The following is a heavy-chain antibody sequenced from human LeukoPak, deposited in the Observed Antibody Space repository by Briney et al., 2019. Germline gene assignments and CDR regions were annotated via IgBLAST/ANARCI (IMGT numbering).Heavy chain of an antibody. CDR2: IGTGGDT. CDR1: GFPFRSYD. V-gene: IGHV3-13*01. D-gene: IGHD6-13*01. CDR3: ARRSAAAGVDGFDI. J-gene: IGHJ3*02. Sequence: GGSLRLSYAASGFPFRSYDMHWVRQPTGKGLEWVSAIGTGGDTYYPDSVKGRFAVVRENARNTMYLQLSSLRAGDTAMYYCARRSAAAGVDGFDIWGQGTMVIVSS.